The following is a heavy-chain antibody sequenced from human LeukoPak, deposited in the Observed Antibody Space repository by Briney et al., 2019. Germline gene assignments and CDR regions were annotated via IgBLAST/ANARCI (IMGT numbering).Heavy chain of an antibody. CDR2: IFGSGGSA. Sequence: GGSLRLSCEASGFTFGSYAMYWVRQAPGKGLEWVAGIFGSGGSAHYAGSATGRFTISRDNSKNTVYLQINSLRAEDTAVYYCGKTTTGYSSGQKPAWPVDYWGQGTLVTVSS. V-gene: IGHV3-23*01. CDR3: GKTTTGYSSGQKPAWPVDY. D-gene: IGHD6-19*01. J-gene: IGHJ4*02. CDR1: GFTFGSYA.